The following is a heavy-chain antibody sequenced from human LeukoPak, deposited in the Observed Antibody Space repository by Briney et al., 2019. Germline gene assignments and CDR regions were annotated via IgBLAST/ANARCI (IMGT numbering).Heavy chain of an antibody. CDR2: IKQDGSEK. Sequence: GGSLRLSCAASGFAFESYWMSWVCQAPGKGLEWVANIKQDGSEKYYVDSVKGRFTISRDNAKNSLYLQMNSLRAEDTAVYYCARGSTGIWGQGTMVTVSS. CDR3: ARGSTGI. V-gene: IGHV3-7*01. CDR1: GFAFESYW. J-gene: IGHJ3*02. D-gene: IGHD2-8*02.